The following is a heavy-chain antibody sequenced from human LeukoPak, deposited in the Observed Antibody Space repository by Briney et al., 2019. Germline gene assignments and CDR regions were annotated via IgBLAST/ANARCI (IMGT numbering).Heavy chain of an antibody. CDR2: ISAYNGNT. D-gene: IGHD3-22*01. Sequence: ASVKVSCKTSGFTFTSHGISWVRQAPGQGLEWMGWISAYNGNTNYAQKLQGRVTMTTDTSTSTAYMELRSLRSDDTAVYYCARVDYYDSRFDYWGQGTLVTVSS. J-gene: IGHJ4*02. CDR3: ARVDYYDSRFDY. V-gene: IGHV1-18*01. CDR1: GFTFTSHG.